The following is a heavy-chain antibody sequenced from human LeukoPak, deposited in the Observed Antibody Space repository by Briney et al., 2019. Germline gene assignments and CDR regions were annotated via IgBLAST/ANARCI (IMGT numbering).Heavy chain of an antibody. CDR3: ARVTLGYSRSGDNYYYYGMDV. D-gene: IGHD6-13*01. Sequence: SVKVSCKASGGTFSRHAISWVRQAPGQGLEWMGGIIPIFGTANYAQKFQGRVTITADESTSTAYMELSSLRSEDTAVYYCARVTLGYSRSGDNYYYYGMDVWGQGTTVSVSS. J-gene: IGHJ6*02. CDR2: IIPIFGTA. V-gene: IGHV1-69*13. CDR1: GGTFSRHA.